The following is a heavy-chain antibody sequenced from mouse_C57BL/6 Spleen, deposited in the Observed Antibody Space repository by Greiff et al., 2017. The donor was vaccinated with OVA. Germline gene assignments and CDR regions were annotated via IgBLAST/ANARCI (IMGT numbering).Heavy chain of an antibody. CDR2: INPGSGGT. CDR3: ARSDITTVVATGFDY. V-gene: IGHV1-54*01. J-gene: IGHJ2*01. CDR1: GYAFTNYL. Sequence: QVQLQQSGAELVRPGTSVKVSCKASGYAFTNYLIEWVKQRPGQGLEWIGVINPGSGGTNYNEKFKGKATLTADKSSSTAYMQLSSLTSEDSAVYFCARSDITTVVATGFDYWGQGTTLTVSS. D-gene: IGHD1-1*01.